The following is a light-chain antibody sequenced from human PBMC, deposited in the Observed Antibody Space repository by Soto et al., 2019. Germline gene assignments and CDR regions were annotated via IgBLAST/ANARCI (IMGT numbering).Light chain of an antibody. Sequence: DIQMTQSPSTLSTSVGDRVTITCRASHNISSWLSWYQQKPGKAPNLLIYKASSLDSGVPSRFSGSGSGTEFTLTISSLQPDDFATYYCQQYNSFLTFGPGTKVDIK. CDR3: QQYNSFLT. CDR2: KAS. CDR1: HNISSW. V-gene: IGKV1-5*03. J-gene: IGKJ3*01.